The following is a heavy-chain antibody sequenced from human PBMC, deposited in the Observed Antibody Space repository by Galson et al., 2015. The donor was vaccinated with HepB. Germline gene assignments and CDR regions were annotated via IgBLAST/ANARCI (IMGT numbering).Heavy chain of an antibody. CDR1: GFTFSSYS. Sequence: SLRLSCAASGFTFSSYSMNWVRQAPGKGLEWVSSISSSSSYIYYADSVKGRFTISRDNAKNSLYLQMNSLRAEDTAVYYCARVSHYYDSSGQKPYFDYWGQGTLVTVSS. CDR2: ISSSSSYI. D-gene: IGHD3-22*01. J-gene: IGHJ4*02. V-gene: IGHV3-21*01. CDR3: ARVSHYYDSSGQKPYFDY.